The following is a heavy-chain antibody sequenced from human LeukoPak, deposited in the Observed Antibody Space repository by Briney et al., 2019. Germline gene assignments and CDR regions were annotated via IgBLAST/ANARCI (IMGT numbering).Heavy chain of an antibody. D-gene: IGHD3-10*01. V-gene: IGHV3-23*01. J-gene: IGHJ6*03. Sequence: PGGSLRLSCAASGFTFSSYGMSWVRQAPGKGLEWVSAISGSGGSTYYADSVKGRFTISRDNSKNTLYLQMNSLRAEDTAVYYCAKEGITMVRGVTLLYYHYMDVWGKGTTVTISS. CDR3: AKEGITMVRGVTLLYYHYMDV. CDR1: GFTFSSYG. CDR2: ISGSGGST.